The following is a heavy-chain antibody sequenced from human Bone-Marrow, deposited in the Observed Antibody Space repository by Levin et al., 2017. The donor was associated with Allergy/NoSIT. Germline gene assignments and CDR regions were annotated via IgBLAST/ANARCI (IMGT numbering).Heavy chain of an antibody. CDR2: FFHSGNT. Sequence: SETLSLTCTVSGGPISSFYDYWAWIRQPPGKGLEWIGTFFHSGNTYYNPSLNSRVTISVDTSKNQFSLNLSSVTAADTAVYYCARRDTVPTQDCFDYWGQGTLVTVSS. CDR3: ARRDTVPTQDCFDY. CDR1: GGPISSFYDY. D-gene: IGHD4-23*01. V-gene: IGHV4-39*01. J-gene: IGHJ4*02.